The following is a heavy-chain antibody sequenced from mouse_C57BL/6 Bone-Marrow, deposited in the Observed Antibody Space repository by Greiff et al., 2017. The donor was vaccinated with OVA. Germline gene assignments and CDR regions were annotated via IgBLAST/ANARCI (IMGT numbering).Heavy chain of an antibody. J-gene: IGHJ3*01. CDR3: ARDHYDYDGFAY. CDR2: ISYDGSN. CDR1: GYSITSGYY. D-gene: IGHD2-4*01. Sequence: DVKLQESGPGLVKPSQSLSLTCSVTGYSITSGYYWNWIRQFPGNKLEWMGYISYDGSNNYNPSLKNRISITRDTSKNQFFLKLNSVTTEDTATYYCARDHYDYDGFAYWGQGTLVTVSA. V-gene: IGHV3-6*01.